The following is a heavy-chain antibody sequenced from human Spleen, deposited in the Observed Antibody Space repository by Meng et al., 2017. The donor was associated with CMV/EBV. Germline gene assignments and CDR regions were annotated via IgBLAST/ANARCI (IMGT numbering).Heavy chain of an antibody. V-gene: IGHV1-46*01. CDR3: ATGRGGMHLWLT. CDR1: GDTLSTYG. J-gene: IGHJ4*02. Sequence: ASVKVSCKASGDTLSTYGISWVRQAPGQGLEWMGMINPSGGFIGYAQKFQGRITVTWETSTSTVYMELSSLRSDDTAVYYCATGRGGMHLWLTWGQGTLVTVSS. D-gene: IGHD5-18*01. CDR2: INPSGGFI.